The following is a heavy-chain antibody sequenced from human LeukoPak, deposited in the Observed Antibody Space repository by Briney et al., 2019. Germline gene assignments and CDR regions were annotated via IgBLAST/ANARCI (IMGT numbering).Heavy chain of an antibody. V-gene: IGHV3-15*01. J-gene: IGHJ6*02. CDR2: VKSKTDGGST. D-gene: IGHD2-15*01. Sequence: PGGSLRLSCAASGFTFSNAWMSWVRQAPGKGLEWVGRVKSKTDGGSTDYAAPVKGRFVISRDDSKNTVYLQMNSLKTEDTAVYYCTSPRKSCSGGGCYSLYYFGMDVWGQGTTVTVSS. CDR3: TSPRKSCSGGGCYSLYYFGMDV. CDR1: GFTFSNAW.